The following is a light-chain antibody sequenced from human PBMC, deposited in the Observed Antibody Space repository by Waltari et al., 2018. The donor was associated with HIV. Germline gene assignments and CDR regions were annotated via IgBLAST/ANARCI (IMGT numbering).Light chain of an antibody. CDR3: AAWDDSLNGPV. J-gene: IGLJ2*01. CDR1: SSNIGSNR. V-gene: IGLV1-44*01. CDR2: SNN. Sequence: QSVLTQSPSASGTPGQRVIISCSGSSSNIGSNRVNWYQQRPGTAPKLLIYSNNERPSGVPDRFSGSKSGTSASLAISGLQSEDEADYHCAAWDDSLNGPVFGGGTKLTVL.